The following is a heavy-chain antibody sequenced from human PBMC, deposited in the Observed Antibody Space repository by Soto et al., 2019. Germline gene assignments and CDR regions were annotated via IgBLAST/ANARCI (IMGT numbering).Heavy chain of an antibody. CDR2: IWYDGSNK. CDR3: ARDRYDYDILTGPFDY. D-gene: IGHD3-9*01. Sequence: GGSLRLSCAASGFTFSSYGMHWVRQAPGKGLEWVAVIWYDGSNKYYADSVKGRFTISRDNSKNTLYLQMNSLRAEDTAVYYCARDRYDYDILTGPFDYWGQGTLVTVSS. J-gene: IGHJ4*02. CDR1: GFTFSSYG. V-gene: IGHV3-33*01.